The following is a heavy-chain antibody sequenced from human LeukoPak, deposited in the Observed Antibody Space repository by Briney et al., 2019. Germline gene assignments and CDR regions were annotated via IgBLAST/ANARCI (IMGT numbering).Heavy chain of an antibody. CDR1: GFTFSDYY. D-gene: IGHD6-13*01. J-gene: IGHJ4*02. Sequence: KSGGSLRLSCAASGFTFSDYYMNWVRQAPGKGLEWISSITSTATYIYYADSVKGRFTISRDNTKNSLYLQMNSLRAEDTAVYFCARVAGGKFHLDYWGQGTQVTVSS. CDR3: ARVAGGKFHLDY. CDR2: ITSTATYI. V-gene: IGHV3-21*01.